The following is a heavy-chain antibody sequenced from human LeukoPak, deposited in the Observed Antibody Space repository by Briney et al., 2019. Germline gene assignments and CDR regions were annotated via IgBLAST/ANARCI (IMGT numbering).Heavy chain of an antibody. Sequence: ASVKVSCKASGYTYTSYDINWVRQATGQGLEWMGWMNPNSGNTGYAQKFQGRVTMTRNTSISTAYMELSSLRSEDTAVYYCSRVRERRMTMVRGVRKGNYYFDYWGQGTLVTFSS. CDR1: GYTYTSYD. V-gene: IGHV1-8*01. CDR3: SRVRERRMTMVRGVRKGNYYFDY. D-gene: IGHD3-10*01. CDR2: MNPNSGNT. J-gene: IGHJ4*02.